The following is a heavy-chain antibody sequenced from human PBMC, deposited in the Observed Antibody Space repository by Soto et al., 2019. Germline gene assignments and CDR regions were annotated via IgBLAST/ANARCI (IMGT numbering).Heavy chain of an antibody. CDR3: ARAGGTMVRDWYFDL. CDR2: IYYSGST. CDR1: GGSISSGGYY. V-gene: IGHV4-31*03. D-gene: IGHD3-10*01. Sequence: QVQLQESGPGLVKPSQTLSLTCTVSGGSISSGGYYWSWIRQHPGKGLEWIGYIYYSGSTYYNPSLKSRVTISVDTAKNQFSLKRSSVTAADTAVYYCARAGGTMVRDWYFDLWGRGTLVTVSS. J-gene: IGHJ2*01.